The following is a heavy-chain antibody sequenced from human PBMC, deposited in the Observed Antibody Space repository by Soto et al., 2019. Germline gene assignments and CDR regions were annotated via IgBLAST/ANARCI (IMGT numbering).Heavy chain of an antibody. D-gene: IGHD6-13*01. CDR1: GFTFSSYG. CDR2: ISYDGSNK. CDR3: AKERYSSSWYVEYYFAY. Sequence: QVQLVESGGGVVQPGRSLRLSCAASGFTFSSYGMHWVRQAPGKGLEWVAVISYDGSNKYYADSVKGRFTISRDNSKNTLYLQMNSLRAEDTAVYYCAKERYSSSWYVEYYFAYWGQGTLVTVSS. V-gene: IGHV3-30*18. J-gene: IGHJ4*02.